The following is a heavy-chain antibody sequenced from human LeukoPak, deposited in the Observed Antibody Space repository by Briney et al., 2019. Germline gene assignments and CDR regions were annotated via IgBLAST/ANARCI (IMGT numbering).Heavy chain of an antibody. CDR2: INPSGGST. J-gene: IGHJ4*02. D-gene: IGHD2/OR15-2a*01. V-gene: IGHV1-46*01. CDR3: ATTDRVESLLLDY. Sequence: ASVKVSCKASGYTFTRYYIHWVQQAPGQGLEWMGIINPSGGSTSFTQKFQGRVTMARDTSTSTVYMELSSLRSEDTAVYYCATTDRVESLLLDYWGQGTLVTVSS. CDR1: GYTFTRYY.